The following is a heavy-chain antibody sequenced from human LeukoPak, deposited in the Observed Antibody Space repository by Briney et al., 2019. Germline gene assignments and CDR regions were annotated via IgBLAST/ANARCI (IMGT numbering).Heavy chain of an antibody. J-gene: IGHJ4*01. CDR2: IYTSGST. D-gene: IGHD3-3*01. Sequence: SETLSLTCTVSGGSISSYYWSWIRQPAGKGLEWIGRIYTSGSTNYSPSLKSRVTMSVDTSKNQFSLKLSSVTAADTAVYYCARSPPRRPTIFGVVTPFFDYWGQGTLVTVSS. V-gene: IGHV4-4*07. CDR1: GGSISSYY. CDR3: ARSPPRRPTIFGVVTPFFDY.